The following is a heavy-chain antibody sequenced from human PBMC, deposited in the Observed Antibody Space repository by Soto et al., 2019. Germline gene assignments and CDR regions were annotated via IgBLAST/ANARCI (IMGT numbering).Heavy chain of an antibody. V-gene: IGHV4-30-2*01. CDR3: ACGFIRSMYYFDY. CDR2: IYHSGST. J-gene: IGHJ4*02. CDR1: GFSISSGGYS. D-gene: IGHD3-16*01. Sequence: SDTLSVTCAFSGFSISSGGYSWSWIRQPPGKGLEWIGYIYHSGSTYYNPSLKSRVTISVDRSKNQFSLKLSSVTAADTAVYYCACGFIRSMYYFDYWGQGTLVTVSS.